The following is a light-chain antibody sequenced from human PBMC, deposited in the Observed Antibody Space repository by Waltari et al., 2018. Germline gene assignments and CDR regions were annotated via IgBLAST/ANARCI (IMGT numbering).Light chain of an antibody. Sequence: QSALTQPASVSGSPGQSITISCTGTSSDIGSDNYVSWYQHHPGKAPKLMIFDVNNRPSGVSDRFSGSKSGNTASLTISGLQAEDEADYYCSSYTTTSTLLVVFGGGTKLTVL. CDR3: SSYTTTSTLLVV. V-gene: IGLV2-14*03. CDR1: SSDIGSDNY. J-gene: IGLJ2*01. CDR2: DVN.